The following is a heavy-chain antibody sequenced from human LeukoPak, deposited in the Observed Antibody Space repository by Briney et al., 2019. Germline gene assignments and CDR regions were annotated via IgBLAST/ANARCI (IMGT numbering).Heavy chain of an antibody. V-gene: IGHV1-2*02. J-gene: IGHJ4*02. CDR1: GYTFTGYY. D-gene: IGHD1-26*01. Sequence: ASVKVSCTASGYTFTGYYMHWVRQAPGQGLEWVGWINPNSGGTNYAQKFQGRVTMTRDTSISTAYMELSRLRSDDTAVYYCARDPRGARGDYWGQRTLVTVSS. CDR3: ARDPRGARGDY. CDR2: INPNSGGT.